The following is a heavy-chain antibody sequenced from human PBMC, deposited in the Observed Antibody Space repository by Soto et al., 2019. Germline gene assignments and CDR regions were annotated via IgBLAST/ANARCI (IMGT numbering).Heavy chain of an antibody. V-gene: IGHV1-46*01. D-gene: IGHD2-2*01. CDR1: GYIFSSHC. CDR3: ARDVSGPGATYVMDV. J-gene: IGHJ6*02. Sequence: QVQLVQSGADVKKPGASVKVSCKASGYIFSSHCIYWVRQAPGQGLRWMGIINPGGGRTAYAQKFQGRVTLTRDMSTSTVYMELTSLTSDYTAVYYCARDVSGPGATYVMDVWGQGTTVTVSS. CDR2: INPGGGRT.